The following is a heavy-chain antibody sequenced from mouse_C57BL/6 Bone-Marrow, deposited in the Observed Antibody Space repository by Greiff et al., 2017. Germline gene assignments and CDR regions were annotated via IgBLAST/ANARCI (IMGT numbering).Heavy chain of an antibody. J-gene: IGHJ3*01. CDR3: ARGGLRRGAWFAY. CDR2: ISSGSSTI. Sequence: EVKLVESGGGLVKPGGSLKLSCAASGFTFSDYGMHWVRQAPEKGLEWVAYISSGSSTIYYADTVKGRFTISRDNAKKTLFLQMTSLRSEDTAMYYCARGGLRRGAWFAYWGQGTLVTVSA. D-gene: IGHD2-4*01. V-gene: IGHV5-17*01. CDR1: GFTFSDYG.